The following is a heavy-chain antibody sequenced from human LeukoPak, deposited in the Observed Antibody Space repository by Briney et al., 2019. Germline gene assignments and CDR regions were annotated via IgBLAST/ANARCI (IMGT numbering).Heavy chain of an antibody. Sequence: PSETLSLTCTVSGGSISNYYWSWIRQPPGKGLEWIGYIYYSGSTNYNPSLKSRVTISVDTSKNQFSLKLSSVTAADTAVYYCARAPLSTRNAFDIWAKGQWSPSLQ. V-gene: IGHV4-59*01. CDR2: IYYSGST. CDR3: ARAPLSTRNAFDI. D-gene: IGHD2-8*01. J-gene: IGHJ3*02. CDR1: GGSISNYY.